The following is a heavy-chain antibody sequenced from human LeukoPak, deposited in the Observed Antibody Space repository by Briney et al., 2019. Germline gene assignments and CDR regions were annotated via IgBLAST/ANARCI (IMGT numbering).Heavy chain of an antibody. V-gene: IGHV1-69*05. CDR1: GGTFSSYA. CDR3: ARDIAWGRKKGMVDTAMVFDY. CDR2: IIPIFGTA. J-gene: IGHJ4*02. Sequence: ASVKVSCKASGGTFSSYAISWVRQAPGQGLEWMGGIIPIFGTANYAQKFQGRVTITTDESTSTAYMELSSLRAEDTAVYYCARDIAWGRKKGMVDTAMVFDYWGQGTLVTVSS. D-gene: IGHD5-18*01.